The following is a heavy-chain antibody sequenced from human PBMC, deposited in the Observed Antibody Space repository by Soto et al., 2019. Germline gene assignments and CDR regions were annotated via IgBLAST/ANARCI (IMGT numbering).Heavy chain of an antibody. CDR3: AKDKHDFWSGWFDP. CDR2: ISYDGSNK. J-gene: IGHJ5*02. Sequence: PGGSLRLSCAASGFTFSSYGMHWVRQAPGKGLEWVAVISYDGSNKYYADSVKGRFTISRDNSKNTLYLQMNSLRAEDTAVYYCAKDKHDFWSGWFDPWGQGTLVTVSS. V-gene: IGHV3-30*18. D-gene: IGHD3-3*01. CDR1: GFTFSSYG.